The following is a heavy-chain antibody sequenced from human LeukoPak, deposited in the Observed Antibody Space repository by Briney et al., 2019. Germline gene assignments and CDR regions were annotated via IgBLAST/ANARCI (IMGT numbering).Heavy chain of an antibody. J-gene: IGHJ3*02. CDR2: MYYNGST. D-gene: IGHD4-23*01. CDR3: ARSSGWELPLAFDI. Sequence: PSETLSLTCTVSGGSLSSSSYYWGWIRQPPGKGLEWIGTMYYNGSTYYNPSLRSRVTISVDMSKNQLSLRLSSVTAADTAVYYCARSSGWELPLAFDIWGQGTMVTVSS. CDR1: GGSLSSSSYY. V-gene: IGHV4-39*07.